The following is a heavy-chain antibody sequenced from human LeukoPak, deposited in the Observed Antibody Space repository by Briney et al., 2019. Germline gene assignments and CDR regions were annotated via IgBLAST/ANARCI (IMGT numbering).Heavy chain of an antibody. V-gene: IGHV3-30*18. D-gene: IGHD1-26*01. CDR3: AKASGAFDY. CDR1: GFTFSSYG. J-gene: IGHJ4*02. Sequence: GGSLRLSCAASGFTFSSYGMHWVRRAPGKGLEWVAVISYDGSNKYYADSVKGRFTISRDNSKNTLYLQMNSLRAEDTAVYYCAKASGAFDYWGQGTLVTVSS. CDR2: ISYDGSNK.